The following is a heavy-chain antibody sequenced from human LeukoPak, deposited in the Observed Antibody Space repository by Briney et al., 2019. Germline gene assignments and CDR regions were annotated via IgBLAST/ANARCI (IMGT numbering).Heavy chain of an antibody. D-gene: IGHD2-2*01. V-gene: IGHV4-34*01. CDR3: ARGRRYCSSTSCLNWFDP. CDR1: GGSFSGYY. Sequence: PSETLSLTCAVYGGSFSGYYWSWIRQPPGKGLEWIGGINHSGSTNYNPSLKSRVTISVDTSKNQFSLKLSSVTAADTAVYYCARGRRYCSSTSCLNWFDPWGQGTLVTVSS. J-gene: IGHJ5*02. CDR2: INHSGST.